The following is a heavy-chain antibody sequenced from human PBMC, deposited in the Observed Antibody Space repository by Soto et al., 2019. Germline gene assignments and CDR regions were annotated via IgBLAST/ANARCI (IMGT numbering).Heavy chain of an antibody. CDR3: AREGQLWFLDY. D-gene: IGHD3-10*01. CDR1: GFTFSSYW. J-gene: IGHJ4*02. V-gene: IGHV3-74*01. CDR2: INSDGSDT. Sequence: EVQLVESGGGLVQPGGSLRLSCAASGFTFSSYWMHWVRQAPGKGLVCVSRINSDGSDTRYADSVKGRFTISRDNAKNTLYLQMNSLRAEDTAVYYCAREGQLWFLDYCGQGTLVTVSS.